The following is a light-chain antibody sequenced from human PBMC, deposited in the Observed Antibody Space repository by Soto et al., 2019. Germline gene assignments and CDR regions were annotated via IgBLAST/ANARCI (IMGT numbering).Light chain of an antibody. CDR3: QHYGNSPT. V-gene: IGKV3-20*01. CDR1: QSVSSGY. CDR2: GAS. Sequence: EIVLTQSPGTLSLSPGDGATLSCRASQSVSSGYLAWYQQKPGQALRLLIYGASRRAGGIPDRFSGSGSGTDFTRSISRLEPEDFAVYWCQHYGNSPTFGQGPRVQIK. J-gene: IGKJ1*01.